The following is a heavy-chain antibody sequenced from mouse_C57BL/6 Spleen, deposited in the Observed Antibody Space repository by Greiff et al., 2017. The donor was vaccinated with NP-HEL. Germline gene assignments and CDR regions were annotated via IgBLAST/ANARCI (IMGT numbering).Heavy chain of an antibody. J-gene: IGHJ4*01. CDR2: ISSGGDYI. CDR3: TTITTVVEPYYAMDY. Sequence: EVHLVESGEGLVKPGGSLKLSCAASGFTFSSYAMSWVRQTPEKRLEWVAYISSGGDYIYYADTVKGRFTISRDNARNPLYLQMSSLKSEDTAMYYCTTITTVVEPYYAMDYWGQGTSVTVSS. V-gene: IGHV5-9-1*02. CDR1: GFTFSSYA. D-gene: IGHD1-1*01.